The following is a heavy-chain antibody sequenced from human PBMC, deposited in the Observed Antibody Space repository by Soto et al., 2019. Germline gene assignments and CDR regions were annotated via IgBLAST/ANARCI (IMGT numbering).Heavy chain of an antibody. CDR1: GFTFTSYW. CDR2: IYPGDSDT. V-gene: IGHV5-51*01. CDR3: AKHEGYCSTTSCSNFDY. Sequence: LKISCKGSGFTFTSYWIAWVRQMPGKGLEWMGIIYPGDSDTSYSPSFQGQVTISADKSINTAYLHWSSLKASDTAIYYCAKHEGYCSTTSCSNFDYWGQGTLVTVSS. D-gene: IGHD2-2*01. J-gene: IGHJ4*02.